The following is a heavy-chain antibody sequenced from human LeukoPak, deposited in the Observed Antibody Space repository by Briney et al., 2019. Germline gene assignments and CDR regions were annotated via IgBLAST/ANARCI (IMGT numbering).Heavy chain of an antibody. J-gene: IGHJ5*02. D-gene: IGHD6-13*01. CDR2: MNPNSGNT. Sequence: ASVKVSCKASGYTFTSYDINWVRQATGQGLEWMGWMNPNSGNTGYAQKFQGRVTITRNTSISTAYMELSSLRSEDTAVYYCARVQRRGYSSSWPFDPWGQGTLVTVSS. CDR1: GYTFTSYD. CDR3: ARVQRRGYSSSWPFDP. V-gene: IGHV1-8*03.